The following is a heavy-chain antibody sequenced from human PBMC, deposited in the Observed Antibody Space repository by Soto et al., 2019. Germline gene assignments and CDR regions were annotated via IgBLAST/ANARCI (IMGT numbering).Heavy chain of an antibody. J-gene: IGHJ4*02. CDR1: GGSIRGSKW. CDR2: IYHSGST. D-gene: IGHD7-27*01. V-gene: IGHV4-4*02. CDR3: ARGPIPSPWGGPEYYFDY. Sequence: SDTLSLTCAVSGGSIRGSKWWSWVRHPPGKGLEWIGEIYHSGSTNYNPTLKSRVTISVDTSKNQFSLKLSSVTAADTAVYYCARGPIPSPWGGPEYYFDYWGQGSLVTVSS.